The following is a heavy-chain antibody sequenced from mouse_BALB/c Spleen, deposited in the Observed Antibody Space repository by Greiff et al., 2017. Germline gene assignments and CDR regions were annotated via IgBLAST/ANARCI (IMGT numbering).Heavy chain of an antibody. V-gene: IGHV1-7*01. CDR3: ARLLRGGGY. CDR1: GYTFTSYW. Sequence: VQLQQSGAELAKPGASVKMSCKASGYTFTSYWMHWVKQRPGQGLEWIGYINPSTGYTEYNQKFKDKATLTADKSSSTAYMQLSSLTSEDSAVYYCARLLRGGGYWGQGTTLTVSS. J-gene: IGHJ2*01. CDR2: INPSTGYT. D-gene: IGHD1-1*01.